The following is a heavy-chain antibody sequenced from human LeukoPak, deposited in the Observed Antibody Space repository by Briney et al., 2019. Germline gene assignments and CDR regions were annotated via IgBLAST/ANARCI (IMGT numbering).Heavy chain of an antibody. Sequence: ASVKVSCKASGYTFTSYYIHWVRQAPGQGLEWMGIINPSDGSANYAQQFQGRVTMTRDTSTSTVYMDLSSLRSEDTAVYYCATARVGNSGWYRSFLDFWGQGTLVTVSS. J-gene: IGHJ1*01. V-gene: IGHV1-46*01. CDR2: INPSDGSA. D-gene: IGHD6-19*01. CDR1: GYTFTSYY. CDR3: ATARVGNSGWYRSFLDF.